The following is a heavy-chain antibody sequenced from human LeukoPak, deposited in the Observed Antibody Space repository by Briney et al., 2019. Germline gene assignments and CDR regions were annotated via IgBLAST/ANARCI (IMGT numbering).Heavy chain of an antibody. CDR3: ARDGLVVPAAITAFNWFDP. Sequence: KTGGSLSLSCAASGFTFSSYSMNWVRQAPGKGLEWVSSISSSSSYIYYADSVKGRFTISRDNAKNSLYLQMNSLRAEDTAVYYCARDGLVVPAAITAFNWFDPWGQGTLVTVSS. CDR1: GFTFSSYS. V-gene: IGHV3-21*01. D-gene: IGHD2-2*01. J-gene: IGHJ5*02. CDR2: ISSSSSYI.